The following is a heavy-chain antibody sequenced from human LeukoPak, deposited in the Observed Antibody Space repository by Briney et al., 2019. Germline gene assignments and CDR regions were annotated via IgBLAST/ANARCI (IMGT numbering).Heavy chain of an antibody. V-gene: IGHV4-59*01. CDR3: TRGADSSGYYSIFYFDY. D-gene: IGHD3-22*01. CDR2: IYYSGST. Sequence: SETLSLTCTVSGGSINRYYWNWIRQPPGKGLEWIGYIYYSGSTNYNPPLKSRVTISVDTSKNQFSLKLSSVTAADTAVYYCTRGADSSGYYSIFYFDYWGQGTLVTVSS. J-gene: IGHJ4*02. CDR1: GGSINRYY.